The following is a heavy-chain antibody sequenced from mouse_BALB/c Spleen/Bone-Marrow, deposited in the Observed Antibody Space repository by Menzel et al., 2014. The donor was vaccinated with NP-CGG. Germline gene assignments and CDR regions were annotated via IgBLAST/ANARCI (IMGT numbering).Heavy chain of an antibody. CDR3: ARDGDYTYAWFAY. V-gene: IGHV5-4*02. D-gene: IGHD2-14*01. J-gene: IGHJ3*01. Sequence: EVQGVESGGGLVKPGGSLKLSCAASGFTFSDYYMYWVRQTPEKRLEWVATISDGGSYTFYPDSVKGRFIISRDNAKNNLYLQMSSLKSEDTAMYYCARDGDYTYAWFAYWGQGTLVTVSA. CDR1: GFTFSDYY. CDR2: ISDGGSYT.